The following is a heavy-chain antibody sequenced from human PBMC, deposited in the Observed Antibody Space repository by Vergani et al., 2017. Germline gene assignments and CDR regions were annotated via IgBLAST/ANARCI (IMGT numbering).Heavy chain of an antibody. Sequence: EVQLVESGGGLVKPGESLRLSCAASGFSFSSYSMNWVRQAPGKGLEWVASISGSSSYVFYRDSVEGRFTITRDNAKKSVYLQMNSLRAEDTAMYFCARGLWDCTHIRCSPPSYWGQGTQVTVSS. CDR2: ISGSSSYV. CDR3: ARGLWDCTHIRCSPPSY. V-gene: IGHV3-21*02. CDR1: GFSFSSYS. D-gene: IGHD2-8*01. J-gene: IGHJ4*02.